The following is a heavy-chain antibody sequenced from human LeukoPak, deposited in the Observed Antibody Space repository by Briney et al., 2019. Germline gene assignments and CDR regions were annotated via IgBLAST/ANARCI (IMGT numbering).Heavy chain of an antibody. J-gene: IGHJ4*02. V-gene: IGHV3-66*01. CDR3: ARADHLRTPFDY. CDR2: IYSGGST. CDR1: GFTVSSNY. Sequence: GGSLRLSCAASGFTVSSNYMSWVRQAPGKGLEWVPVIYSGGSTYYADSVKGRFTISRDNSKNTLYLQMNSLRAEDTAVYYCARADHLRTPFDYWGQGTLVTVSS. D-gene: IGHD2-15*01.